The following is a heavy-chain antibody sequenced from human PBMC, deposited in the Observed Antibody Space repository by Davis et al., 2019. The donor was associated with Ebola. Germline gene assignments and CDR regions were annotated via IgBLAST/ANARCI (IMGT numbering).Heavy chain of an antibody. CDR1: GFTFASSA. J-gene: IGHJ4*02. D-gene: IGHD1-7*01. CDR3: ARGRPSYNWNSMDY. V-gene: IGHV1-18*01. Sequence: AASVKVSCKASGFTFASSAVQWVRQAPGQGLEWMGWINTYGGNTNYAQKLQGRVTMTTDTSTSTAYMELRSLRSDDTAVYFCARGRPSYNWNSMDYWGQGTLVTVSS. CDR2: INTYGGNT.